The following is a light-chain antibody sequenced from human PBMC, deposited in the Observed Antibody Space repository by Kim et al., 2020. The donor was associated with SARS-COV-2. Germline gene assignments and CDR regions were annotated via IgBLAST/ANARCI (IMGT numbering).Light chain of an antibody. CDR3: ALYLGSGVWV. J-gene: IGLJ3*02. CDR2: NIK. V-gene: IGLV8-61*01. Sequence: TVTLTCGLGSGSVSTSHYPSWYQQTPGQAPRSLIYNIKTRSSGVPDRFSGSMRGDKAVLTITGAQAEDESDYYCALYLGSGVWVFGGGTQLTVL. CDR1: SGSVSTSHY.